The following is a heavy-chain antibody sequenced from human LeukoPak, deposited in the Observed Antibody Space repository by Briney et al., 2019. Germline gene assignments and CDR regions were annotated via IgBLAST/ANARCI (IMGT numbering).Heavy chain of an antibody. CDR1: GYTFTSYG. J-gene: IGHJ4*02. CDR3: ARASRSYYYGSGSYLTPDYFDY. CDR2: IIPIFGTA. D-gene: IGHD3-10*01. V-gene: IGHV1-69*13. Sequence: GASVKVSCKASGYTFTSYGISWVRQAPGQGLEWMGGIIPIFGTANYAQKFQGRVTITADESTSTAYMELSSLRSEDTAVYYCARASRSYYYGSGSYLTPDYFDYWGQGTLVTVSS.